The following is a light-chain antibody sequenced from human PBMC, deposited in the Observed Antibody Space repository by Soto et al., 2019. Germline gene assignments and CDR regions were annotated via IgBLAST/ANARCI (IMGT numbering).Light chain of an antibody. CDR3: LQPNYYPRP. J-gene: IGKJ1*01. Sequence: IRMNQPPSSLSACVGCRVTSTCRASQGIGNDVGWYQHKPGKAPKRLIYLTYSLQTGVPSRFSGSGSGTDFSLTISSLQPEDSATYLCLQPNYYPRPFGPGTKVDIK. CDR2: LTY. V-gene: IGKV1-17*01. CDR1: QGIGND.